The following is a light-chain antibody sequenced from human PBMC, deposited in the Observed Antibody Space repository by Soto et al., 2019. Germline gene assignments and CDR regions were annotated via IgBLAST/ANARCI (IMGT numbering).Light chain of an antibody. CDR1: SSDVGGYNY. Sequence: QSALTQPASVSGSPGQSITIFCTGTSSDVGGYNYVSWYQQHPGKVPKLIIYDVSNRPSGVSNRFSGSKSGNTASLTISGLQAEDESDYYCSSYTSNNTLVFGGGTKVTVL. V-gene: IGLV2-14*03. CDR3: SSYTSNNTLV. J-gene: IGLJ3*02. CDR2: DVS.